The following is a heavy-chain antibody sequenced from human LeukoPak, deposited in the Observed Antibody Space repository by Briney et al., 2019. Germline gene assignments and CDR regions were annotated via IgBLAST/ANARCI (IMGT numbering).Heavy chain of an antibody. Sequence: SVKVSCKASGCTFSSYAITWVRQAPGQGLEWMGGIIPSFGTAKYVQRFQGRVTITTDESTSTVYMELSSLRSEDTAVYYCARGYYDFWSGYTNSRDYFYHYMDVWGKGTTVTVSS. CDR1: GCTFSSYA. V-gene: IGHV1-69*05. CDR3: ARGYYDFWSGYTNSRDYFYHYMDV. CDR2: IIPSFGTA. D-gene: IGHD3-3*01. J-gene: IGHJ6*03.